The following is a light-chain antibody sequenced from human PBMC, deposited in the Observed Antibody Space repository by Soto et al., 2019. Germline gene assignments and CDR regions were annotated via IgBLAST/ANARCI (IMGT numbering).Light chain of an antibody. J-gene: IGKJ2*01. V-gene: IGKV1-5*01. Sequence: DIQMTQSPSTLSASVGDRVTITCRASQSISSWLAWYQQKPGKAPKLLIYDASSLESGVPSRFSGSGSGTEFTLTISSLQPDDFATYYCQQYNSYSVYTFGQGNKLEIK. CDR3: QQYNSYSVYT. CDR2: DAS. CDR1: QSISSW.